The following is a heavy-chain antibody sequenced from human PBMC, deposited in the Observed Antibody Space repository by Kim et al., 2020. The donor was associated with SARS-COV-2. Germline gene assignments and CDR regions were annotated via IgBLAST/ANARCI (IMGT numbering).Heavy chain of an antibody. CDR3: AKGRTPTATEPYYYDSSGYYWLRLGAAGSAELDY. V-gene: IGHV3-23*01. CDR2: ISGSGGST. J-gene: IGHJ4*02. D-gene: IGHD3-22*01. CDR1: GFTFSSYA. Sequence: GGSLRLSCAASGFTFSSYAMSWVRQAPGKGLEWVSAISGSGGSTYYADFVKGRFTISRDNSKNTLYLQMNSLRAEDTAVYYCAKGRTPTATEPYYYDSSGYYWLRLGAAGSAELDYWGQGTLVTVSS.